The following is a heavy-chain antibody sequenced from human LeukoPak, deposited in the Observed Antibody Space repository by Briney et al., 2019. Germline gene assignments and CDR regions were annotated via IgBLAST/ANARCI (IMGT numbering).Heavy chain of an antibody. CDR3: ARSSSSWYSREGY. CDR1: GYTFTSYD. V-gene: IGHV1-8*01. J-gene: IGHJ4*02. Sequence: GASVKVSCKASGYTFTSYDINCVRQAPGQGREWMVWMNPNSGNTGYAEEFQGRVTRTRNTSISTAYMELSSLRSEDTAVYYCARSSSSWYSREGYWGQGTLVTVSS. CDR2: MNPNSGNT. D-gene: IGHD6-13*01.